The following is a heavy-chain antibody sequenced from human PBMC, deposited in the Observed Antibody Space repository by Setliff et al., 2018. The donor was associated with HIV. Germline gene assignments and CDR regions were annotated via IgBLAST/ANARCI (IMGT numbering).Heavy chain of an antibody. CDR1: GHNFGIYW. CDR3: ARDATRGGDFDF. CDR2: INSDGSET. J-gene: IGHJ4*02. Sequence: PGGSLRLSCAASGHNFGIYWMHWVRQVPGKGLVWVSHINSDGSETFYVDSVKGRFTMSRDNAKNLVYLEMNSLKVEDTAGYYCARDATRGGDFDFWGQGTLVTVSS. V-gene: IGHV3-74*01. D-gene: IGHD1-26*01.